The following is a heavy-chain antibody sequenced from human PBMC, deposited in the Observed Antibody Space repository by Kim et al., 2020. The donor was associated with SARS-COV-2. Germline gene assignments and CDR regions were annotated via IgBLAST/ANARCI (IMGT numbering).Heavy chain of an antibody. J-gene: IGHJ4*02. V-gene: IGHV3-23*01. D-gene: IGHD6-19*01. Sequence: YSSDTGKGRFTISRDNSKNTLYLHMNSLGAEDTAVYYCAKGSSGWYWFDYWGQGTLVTVSS. CDR3: AKGSSGWYWFDY.